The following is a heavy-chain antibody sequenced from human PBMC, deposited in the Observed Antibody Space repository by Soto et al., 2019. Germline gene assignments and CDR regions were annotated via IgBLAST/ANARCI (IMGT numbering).Heavy chain of an antibody. J-gene: IGHJ4*02. Sequence: PSETLSLTCTVSGGSISSYYWSWIRQPPGKGLECIGYFYYSGSTNYNPSLKSRVTLSLDTSKNQFSLKLSFVTAADTALFYCARGYCSGGSCDILGFDYWGQGTLVTVSS. CDR3: ARGYCSGGSCDILGFDY. D-gene: IGHD2-15*01. CDR2: FYYSGST. V-gene: IGHV4-59*01. CDR1: GGSISSYY.